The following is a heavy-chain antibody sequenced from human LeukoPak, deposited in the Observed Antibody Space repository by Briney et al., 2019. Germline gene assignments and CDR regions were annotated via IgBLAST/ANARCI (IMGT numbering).Heavy chain of an antibody. Sequence: PGGSLRLSCAASGFTFSSYERNWVRQAPGKGLEWVSYISSSGSTIYYADSVKGRFTISRDHAKNSLYLQMNSLRAEDTAVYYCARDRAPRTIFGVVIMFDYWGQGTLVTVSS. CDR3: ARDRAPRTIFGVVIMFDY. V-gene: IGHV3-48*03. CDR1: GFTFSSYE. CDR2: ISSSGSTI. J-gene: IGHJ4*02. D-gene: IGHD3-3*01.